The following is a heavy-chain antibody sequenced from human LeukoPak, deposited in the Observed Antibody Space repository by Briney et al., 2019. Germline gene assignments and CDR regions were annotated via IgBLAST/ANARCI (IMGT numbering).Heavy chain of an antibody. CDR1: GFTFSSYA. V-gene: IGHV3-23*01. D-gene: IGHD6-6*01. CDR3: AKEQYSSSSPTHYFGY. Sequence: GGSLRLSCAASGFTFSSYAMSWVRQAPGKGLEWVSAISGSGGSTYYADSVKGRFTISRDNYKNTLYLQMNSLRAEDTAVYYCAKEQYSSSSPTHYFGYWGQGTLVTVSS. CDR2: ISGSGGST. J-gene: IGHJ4*02.